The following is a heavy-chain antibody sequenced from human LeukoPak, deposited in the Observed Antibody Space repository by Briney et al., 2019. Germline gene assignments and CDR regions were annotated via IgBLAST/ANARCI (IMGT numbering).Heavy chain of an antibody. V-gene: IGHV3-30*18. Sequence: GRSLRLSCVASGFTFSNYGMHWVRQAPAKGLEWEAVISNDGSGEYYADSVKGRFTISRDNSKTTLYLQMNSLRIEDTAVYYCAKDRTATKYLFHYWGQGTLVTVSS. CDR3: AKDRTATKYLFHY. CDR1: GFTFSNYG. CDR2: ISNDGSGE. D-gene: IGHD1-14*01. J-gene: IGHJ4*02.